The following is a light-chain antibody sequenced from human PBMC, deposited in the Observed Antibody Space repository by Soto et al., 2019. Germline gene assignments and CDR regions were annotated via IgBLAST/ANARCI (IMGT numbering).Light chain of an antibody. CDR3: QQYGSSST. CDR1: QSVSSSY. V-gene: IGKV3-20*01. CDR2: GAS. Sequence: EIVLTQSPGTLSSSPGERATLSCRASQSVSSSYLAWYQQKPGQAPRILIYGASSRATGIPDRFSGSGSGTDFTLTIRRLEPEDFAVDYCQQYGSSSTFGRGTRLEIK. J-gene: IGKJ5*01.